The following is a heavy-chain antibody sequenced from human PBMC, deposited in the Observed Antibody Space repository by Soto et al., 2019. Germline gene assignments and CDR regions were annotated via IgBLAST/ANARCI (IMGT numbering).Heavy chain of an antibody. V-gene: IGHV4-31*11. CDR2: IYYSGST. D-gene: IGHD3-10*01. Sequence: QVQLQESGPGLVKSSQTLSLTCAVSGGSISSGGNYWSWIRQHPGKGLEWIGYIYYSGSTYYNPSLKRRVTISVDTSKNQFSLKLNSVTAADTAVYYCARARMVRGVIYYYGRDVWCQGTTVTVSS. CDR3: ARARMVRGVIYYYGRDV. CDR1: GGSISSGGNY. J-gene: IGHJ6*02.